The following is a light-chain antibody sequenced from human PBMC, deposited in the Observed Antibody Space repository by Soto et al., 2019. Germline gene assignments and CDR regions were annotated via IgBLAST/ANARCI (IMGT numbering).Light chain of an antibody. CDR1: SSDVGGYNS. CDR2: DVR. V-gene: IGLV2-11*01. CDR3: SSYTSSSSYV. Sequence: QSALTQPRSVSGSPGQSVTISCTGTSSDVGGYNSVSWYQHHPGKAPKLMIYDVRKRPSGVPDRFSGSKSDNTASLTISGLQAEDEADYYCSSYTSSSSYVFGTGTKVNVL. J-gene: IGLJ1*01.